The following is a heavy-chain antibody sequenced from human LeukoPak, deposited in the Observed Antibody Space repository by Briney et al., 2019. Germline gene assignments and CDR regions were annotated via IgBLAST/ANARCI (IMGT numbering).Heavy chain of an antibody. D-gene: IGHD2-2*01. Sequence: QPGGSLRLSCAASGFTFSSYAMSWVRQAPGKGLEWVSAISGSGGSTYYADSVKGRFTISRDNSKNTLYLQMNSLRAEDTAVYYCAKDSEYCSSTSCYAGDYWGQGTLVTVSS. V-gene: IGHV3-23*01. J-gene: IGHJ4*02. CDR2: ISGSGGST. CDR1: GFTFSSYA. CDR3: AKDSEYCSSTSCYAGDY.